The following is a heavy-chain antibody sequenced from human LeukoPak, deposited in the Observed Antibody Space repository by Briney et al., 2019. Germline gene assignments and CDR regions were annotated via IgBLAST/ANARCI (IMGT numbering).Heavy chain of an antibody. J-gene: IGHJ6*02. V-gene: IGHV3-23*01. Sequence: GGSLRLSCAASGFTFSSYAMSWVRQAPGKGLEWVSAISGSGGSTYYADSVKGRFTISRDNSKNTLYLQMNSLRAEDTAVYYCAKDFLAYCGGDCYPYYYYGMDVWGQGTTVTVSS. CDR1: GFTFSSYA. D-gene: IGHD2-21*02. CDR2: ISGSGGST. CDR3: AKDFLAYCGGDCYPYYYYGMDV.